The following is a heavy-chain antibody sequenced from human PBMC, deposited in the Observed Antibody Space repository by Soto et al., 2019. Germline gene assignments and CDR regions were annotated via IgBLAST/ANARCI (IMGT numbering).Heavy chain of an antibody. V-gene: IGHV1-69*12. CDR2: IIPIFGTA. CDR3: AKSGYCTSTSCYDYYGMDV. CDR1: GGTFSSYA. D-gene: IGHD2-2*01. J-gene: IGHJ6*02. Sequence: QVQLVQSGAEVKKPGSSVKVSCKASGGTFSSYAISWVRQAPGQGLEWMGGIIPIFGTANYAQKFQGRVTITADESTRAAYMELSRLGAEDTAVYYCAKSGYCTSTSCYDYYGMDVWCQGTTVTVSS.